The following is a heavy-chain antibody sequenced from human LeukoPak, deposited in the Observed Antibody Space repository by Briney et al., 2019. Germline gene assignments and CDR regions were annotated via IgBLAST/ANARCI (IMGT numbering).Heavy chain of an antibody. D-gene: IGHD3-22*01. Sequence: KPSETLSLTCAVYGGSFSGYYWSWIRQPPGKGLEWIGEINHSGSTNYNPSLKSRVTISVDTSKNQFSLKLSSVTAADTAVKYCARVRKQAMIVVVITKGGYFDYWGQGTLVTVSS. V-gene: IGHV4-34*01. CDR3: ARVRKQAMIVVVITKGGYFDY. CDR2: INHSGST. CDR1: GGSFSGYY. J-gene: IGHJ4*02.